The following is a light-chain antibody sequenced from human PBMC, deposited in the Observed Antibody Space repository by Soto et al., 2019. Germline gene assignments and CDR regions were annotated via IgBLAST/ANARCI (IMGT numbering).Light chain of an antibody. V-gene: IGKV1-5*03. J-gene: IGKJ4*01. Sequence: DIQMTQSPSTLSASVGDRVTITCRASQSVSTWLAWYQQKPGKAPKLLIHNASTLQNGVPSRFSGSGSGTDFTLTIISLQPDDFATIYCHQYHISPVTFGGGTKVEIK. CDR2: NAS. CDR3: HQYHISPVT. CDR1: QSVSTW.